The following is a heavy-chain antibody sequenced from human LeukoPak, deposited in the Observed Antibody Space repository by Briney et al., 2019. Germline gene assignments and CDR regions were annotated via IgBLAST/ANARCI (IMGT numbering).Heavy chain of an antibody. D-gene: IGHD6-13*01. CDR2: IYYSGST. Sequence: SETLSLTCTVSGNSISSGDYYWSWIRQPPGKGLEWIGSIYYSGSTYYNPSLKSRVTISVDTSKNRFSLKLSSVTAADTAVYYCATGRYSSRVDYWGQGTLVTVSS. V-gene: IGHV4-39*01. CDR1: GNSISSGDYY. CDR3: ATGRYSSRVDY. J-gene: IGHJ4*02.